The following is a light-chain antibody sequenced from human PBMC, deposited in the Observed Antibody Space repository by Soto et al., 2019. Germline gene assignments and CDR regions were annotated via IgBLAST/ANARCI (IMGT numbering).Light chain of an antibody. CDR2: DVS. J-gene: IGLJ1*01. Sequence: QSALTQPASVSGSPGQSITISCTGTNSDIGGSNYVSWYQQQAGKAPKLLIYDVSDRPSGVSYRFSGSKSGNTAFLTISGLQPEDEADYYCNSYTRSSPLYVFGTGTKVTVL. V-gene: IGLV2-14*03. CDR1: NSDIGGSNY. CDR3: NSYTRSSPLYV.